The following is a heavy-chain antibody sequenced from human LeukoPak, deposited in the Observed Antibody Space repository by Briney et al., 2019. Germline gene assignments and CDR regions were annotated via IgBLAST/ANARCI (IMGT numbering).Heavy chain of an antibody. CDR2: ISSTSRYT. V-gene: IGHV3-21*05. D-gene: IGHD3-22*01. Sequence: PGGSLSLSCAASGFTFSSYSMNWVRQAPGKGLEWLSYISSTSRYTNCADSVKGRFTISRDNAKSSLYLQMNSLRAEDTAVYYCASSSTSGYYDFVYWGQGTLVTVSS. CDR1: GFTFSSYS. J-gene: IGHJ4*02. CDR3: ASSSTSGYYDFVY.